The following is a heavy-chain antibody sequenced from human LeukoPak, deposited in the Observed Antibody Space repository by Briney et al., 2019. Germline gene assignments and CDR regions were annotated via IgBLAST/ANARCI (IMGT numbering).Heavy chain of an antibody. Sequence: GGSLTLPCAASGFSFSVYAMSWVRQAPGKGLEWVSSISGSGGRTYYTNSVKGRFTISRENFKNTVYLEMNNLGAEDTALYYCAKGGQDFDYWRFDYWGQGKLVIVSS. CDR3: AKGGQDFDYWRFDY. V-gene: IGHV3-23*01. D-gene: IGHD3-3*01. CDR1: GFSFSVYA. J-gene: IGHJ4*02. CDR2: ISGSGGRT.